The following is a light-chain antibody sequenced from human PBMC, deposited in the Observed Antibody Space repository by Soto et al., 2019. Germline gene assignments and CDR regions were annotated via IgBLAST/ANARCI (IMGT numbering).Light chain of an antibody. CDR3: QEDNNWPPPWT. J-gene: IGKJ1*01. V-gene: IGKV3-15*01. CDR1: QSVSSN. CDR2: GAS. Sequence: EIVMTQSPATLSVSPGERATLSCRASQSVSSNLAWYQQKPGQAPRLLIYGASTRATGIPARFSGSGSGTEFTLTIRGLQAQDFAVYYCQEDNNWPPPWTFGHGPKVEIK.